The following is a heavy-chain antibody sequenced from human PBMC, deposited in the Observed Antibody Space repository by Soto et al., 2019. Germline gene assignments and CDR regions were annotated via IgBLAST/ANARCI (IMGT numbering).Heavy chain of an antibody. CDR2: IYYSGST. J-gene: IGHJ6*02. CDR3: ARRGYGPGFPYYYGMEV. CDR1: GGSISSGDYY. V-gene: IGHV4-61*08. Sequence: SETLSLTCTVSGGSISSGDYYWSWIRQPPGKGLEWIGYIYYSGSTNYNPSLKSRVTMSVDTPKNQFSLKLSSVTAADTAVYYCARRGYGPGFPYYYGMEVWGQGTTVTVSS. D-gene: IGHD3-10*01.